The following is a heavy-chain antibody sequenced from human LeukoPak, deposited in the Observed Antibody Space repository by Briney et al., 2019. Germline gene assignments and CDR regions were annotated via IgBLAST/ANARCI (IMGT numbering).Heavy chain of an antibody. CDR3: ARVSPIQLWSRENWFDP. CDR2: IYYSGNT. D-gene: IGHD5-18*01. V-gene: IGHV4-39*07. CDR1: GGSISSSNYY. Sequence: KPSETLSLTCTVSGGSISSSNYYWGWIRQPPGKGLEWIVSIYYSGNTYYNPSLKSRFTISVDTSKNQFSLVVRSVTAADTAVYYCARVSPIQLWSRENWFDPWGQGTLVTVSS. J-gene: IGHJ5*02.